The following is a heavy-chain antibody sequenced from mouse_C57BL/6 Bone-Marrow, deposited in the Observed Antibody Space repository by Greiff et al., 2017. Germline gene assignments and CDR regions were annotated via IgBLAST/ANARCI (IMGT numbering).Heavy chain of an antibody. CDR3: ARFPYEYRWFAY. V-gene: IGHV1-55*01. Sequence: VQLQQSGAELVKPGASVKMSCKASGYTFTSYWITWVKQRPGQGLEWIGDIYPGSGSTNYNEKFKSKATLTVDTSSSTAYMQLSSLTSEDSAVYYCARFPYEYRWFAYWGQGTLVTVSA. CDR2: IYPGSGST. J-gene: IGHJ3*01. CDR1: GYTFTSYW. D-gene: IGHD2-4*01.